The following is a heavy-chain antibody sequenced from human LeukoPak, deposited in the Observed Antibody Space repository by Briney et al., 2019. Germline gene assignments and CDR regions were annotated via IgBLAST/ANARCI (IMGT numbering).Heavy chain of an antibody. D-gene: IGHD3-22*01. CDR1: GFTFSTYW. V-gene: IGHV3-7*01. CDR3: ARGDYFDRRFDF. J-gene: IGHJ4*02. Sequence: GGSLRLSCAASGFTFSTYWMNWVRQAPGKGLEGVADIKENGSEKNYVDSVEGGFTISRHNTKNSLYLQMSSLRAEDTAVYYCARGDYFDRRFDFWGQGTLVTVSS. CDR2: IKENGSEK.